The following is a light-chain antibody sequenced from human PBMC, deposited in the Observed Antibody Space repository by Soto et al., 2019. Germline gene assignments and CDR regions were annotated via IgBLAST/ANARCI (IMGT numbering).Light chain of an antibody. CDR2: ATS. CDR3: QDSSPSPWP. J-gene: IGKJ1*01. V-gene: IGKV3-20*01. CDR1: QSVTSTY. Sequence: TQSPGTLSLSPGERATLSCRAVQSVTSTYMAWYQQKPGQAPRLLIYATSFRATGIPDRFRGSGSGTDFTLTISSLEPEDSAVYDCQDSSPSPWPFVQGTYVEIK.